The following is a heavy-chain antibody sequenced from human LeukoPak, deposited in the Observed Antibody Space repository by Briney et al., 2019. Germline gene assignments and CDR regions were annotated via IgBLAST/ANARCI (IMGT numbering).Heavy chain of an antibody. CDR2: INWNGGST. D-gene: IGHD2-2*01. J-gene: IGHJ6*03. Sequence: GGSLRLSCAASGFTFDDYGMSWVRQAPGKGLEWVSGINWNGGSTGYADSVKGRFTISRDNAKNSLYLQMNSLRAEDTALYYCARKRPYCSSTSCMDYYYMDVWGKGTTVTVSS. CDR1: GFTFDDYG. V-gene: IGHV3-20*04. CDR3: ARKRPYCSSTSCMDYYYMDV.